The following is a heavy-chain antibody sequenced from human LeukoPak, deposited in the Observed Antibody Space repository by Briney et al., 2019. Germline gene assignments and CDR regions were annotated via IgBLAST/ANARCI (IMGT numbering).Heavy chain of an antibody. D-gene: IGHD3-3*01. CDR3: ARVPLRFLEPFDF. J-gene: IGHJ4*02. V-gene: IGHV4-34*01. CDR2: INHSGNT. CDR1: GGSFSGYY. Sequence: PSETLSLTCAVYGGSFSGYYWSWIRQPPGKGLEWIGEINHSGNTNYNPSLKSRVTMSLDTSKNQFSLRLNSVTAADMAVYYCARVPLRFLEPFDFWGQGAMHSVSS.